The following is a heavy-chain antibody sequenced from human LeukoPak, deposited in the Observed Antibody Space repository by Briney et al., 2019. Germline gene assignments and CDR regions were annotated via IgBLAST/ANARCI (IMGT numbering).Heavy chain of an antibody. V-gene: IGHV1-2*02. Sequence: ASVKVSCKASVYTFTGYYMHWVRQAPGQGLEWMGWINPNSGGTNYAQKFQGRVTMTRDTSTSTAYMELNRLRSDDTAVYYCARDRDYGSGIFDYWGQGTLVTVSS. CDR1: VYTFTGYY. D-gene: IGHD3-10*01. CDR2: INPNSGGT. J-gene: IGHJ4*02. CDR3: ARDRDYGSGIFDY.